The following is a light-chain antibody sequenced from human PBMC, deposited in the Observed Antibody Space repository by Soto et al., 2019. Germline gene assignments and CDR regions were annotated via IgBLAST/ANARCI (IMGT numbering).Light chain of an antibody. CDR3: QQYNSYSPT. J-gene: IGKJ1*01. V-gene: IGKV1-5*01. CDR1: QSISSW. CDR2: DAS. Sequence: QITQSPSTLSASVGDRVTITCRASQSISSWLAWYQQKPGKAPKLLIYDASSLESGVPSRFSGSGSGTEFTLTISSLQPDDFATYYCQQYNSYSPTFGQGTKVDIK.